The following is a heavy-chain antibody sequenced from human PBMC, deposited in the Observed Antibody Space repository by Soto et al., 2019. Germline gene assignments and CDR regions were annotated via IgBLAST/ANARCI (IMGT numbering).Heavy chain of an antibody. CDR3: AREGSSSGPDYEY. D-gene: IGHD3-22*01. CDR1: GFSFSDYY. Sequence: EVQLVESGGGLVQPGGSLRLSCAASGFSFSDYYINWVRQAPGKGLEWVGRTRNKASSYTTDYAAFVKGRFTISRDDSKNVIYLQMNSLKTEDTAVYYCAREGSSSGPDYEYWGQGTLFTVSS. J-gene: IGHJ4*02. CDR2: TRNKASSYTT. V-gene: IGHV3-72*01.